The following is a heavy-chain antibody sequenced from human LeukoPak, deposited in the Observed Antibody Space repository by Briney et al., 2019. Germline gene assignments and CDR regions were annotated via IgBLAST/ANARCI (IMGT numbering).Heavy chain of an antibody. CDR2: ILYSGST. V-gene: IGHV4-39*07. D-gene: IGHD4-11*01. CDR1: GGSISSSRHY. Sequence: TSETLSLACTVSGGSISSSRHYWGWIRQPPGKGLEWIGNILYSGSTNYNPSLRSRVTLSVDTSKNQFSLKLSSVTAADTAVYYCARVHPYSNSYYDYGMDVWGQGTTVTVSS. J-gene: IGHJ6*02. CDR3: ARVHPYSNSYYDYGMDV.